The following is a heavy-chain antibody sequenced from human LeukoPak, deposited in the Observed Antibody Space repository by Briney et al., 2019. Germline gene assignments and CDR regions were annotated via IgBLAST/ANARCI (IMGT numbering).Heavy chain of an antibody. CDR1: GGSISSGDYY. CDR3: ARSSLRGTPTWFDP. CDR2: IYYSGSA. V-gene: IGHV4-30-4*01. Sequence: PSETQPLTCQVSGGSISSGDYYWSWIRQPPGKGLEWIGSIYYSGSAYYNPSLKSRVTMSVDTSKNQFSLELTSVTAADTAVYYCARSSLRGTPTWFDPWGQGILVTVSS. J-gene: IGHJ5*02.